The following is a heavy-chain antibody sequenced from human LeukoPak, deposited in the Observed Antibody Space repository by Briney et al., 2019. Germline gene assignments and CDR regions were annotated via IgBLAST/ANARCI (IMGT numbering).Heavy chain of an antibody. Sequence: KSSETLSLTCTVSGGSISSGGYYWSWIRQHPGKGLEWIGYIYYSGSTYYNPSLKSRVTISVDTSKNQFSLKLSSVTAADTAVYYCARRPAAVAAPLDWYFDLWGRGTLVTVSS. D-gene: IGHD6-19*01. CDR2: IYYSGST. CDR3: ARRPAAVAAPLDWYFDL. CDR1: GGSISSGGYY. J-gene: IGHJ2*01. V-gene: IGHV4-31*03.